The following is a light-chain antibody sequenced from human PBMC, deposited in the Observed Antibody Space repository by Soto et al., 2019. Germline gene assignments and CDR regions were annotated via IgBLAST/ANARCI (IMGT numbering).Light chain of an antibody. CDR3: AAWDDSLNGSYV. CDR1: SSNIESNT. Sequence: QSVLTQPPSASGTPGQRVTISCSGSSSNIESNTVNWYQQLPGTAPKLLIYSNNQRPSGVPDRFSGSKSGTSASLAISGLQSEDEADYYCAAWDDSLNGSYVFGTGTKVTAL. CDR2: SNN. J-gene: IGLJ1*01. V-gene: IGLV1-44*01.